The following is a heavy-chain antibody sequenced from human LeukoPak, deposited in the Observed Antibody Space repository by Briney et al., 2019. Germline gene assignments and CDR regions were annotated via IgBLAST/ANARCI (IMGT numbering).Heavy chain of an antibody. Sequence: SEALSLTCSVSGGSVNNYYWTWIRQPPGKGLEWIGQIYYSGKADYNPSLKSRITISVDTSKNQISLRVNSVTAADTAVYYCARGRGGGYYYGSGSYQNWFDPWGQGTLVTVSS. V-gene: IGHV4-59*02. CDR2: IYYSGKA. CDR3: ARGRGGGYYYGSGSYQNWFDP. J-gene: IGHJ5*02. CDR1: GGSVNNYY. D-gene: IGHD3-10*01.